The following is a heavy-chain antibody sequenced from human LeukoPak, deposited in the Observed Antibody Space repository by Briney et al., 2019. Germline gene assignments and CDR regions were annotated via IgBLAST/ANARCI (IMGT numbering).Heavy chain of an antibody. CDR3: ARDKGSYSSPSAVWFDP. CDR1: GGSISSYY. Sequence: SETLSLTCTVSGGSISSYYWSWIRQPPGKGLEWVGYIYYIGSTNYNPSLKSRVTISVDTSKTQSSLKLSSVTAADTAVYYCARDKGSYSSPSAVWFDPWGQGTLVTVSS. D-gene: IGHD6-6*01. V-gene: IGHV4-59*01. J-gene: IGHJ5*02. CDR2: IYYIGST.